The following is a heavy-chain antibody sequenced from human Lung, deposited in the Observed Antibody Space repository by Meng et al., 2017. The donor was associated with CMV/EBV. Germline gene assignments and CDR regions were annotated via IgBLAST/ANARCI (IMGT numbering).Heavy chain of an antibody. CDR2: ISHSGST. D-gene: IGHD2-15*01. Sequence: SETLSLXCAVYGGSFSGFYWSWIRQPPGKGLEWIGAISHSGSTNYKPSLKSRVTISVDTSKNQFSLKLNSLTAADTAVYYCARGMGSPPRSKLLGSRRTRDFYYGLDVXGPGTRSPSP. CDR1: GGSFSGFY. J-gene: IGHJ6*02. CDR3: ARGMGSPPRSKLLGSRRTRDFYYGLDV. V-gene: IGHV4-34*01.